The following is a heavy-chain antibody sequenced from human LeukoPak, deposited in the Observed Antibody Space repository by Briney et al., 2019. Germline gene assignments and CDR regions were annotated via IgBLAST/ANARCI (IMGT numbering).Heavy chain of an antibody. J-gene: IGHJ4*02. CDR3: AMYNYDTSGFDY. V-gene: IGHV4-4*07. Sequence: PSETLSLTCSVSGGSVGSFSIYYWSWVRQPAGKGLEWIGRIYTGGSTSTSYNPSLKGRVSISVDKSKNHFSLTLRSVTAADTAVYYCAMYNYDTSGFDYWGQGTRVTVSS. CDR2: IYTGGST. CDR1: GGSVGSFSIYY. D-gene: IGHD3-22*01.